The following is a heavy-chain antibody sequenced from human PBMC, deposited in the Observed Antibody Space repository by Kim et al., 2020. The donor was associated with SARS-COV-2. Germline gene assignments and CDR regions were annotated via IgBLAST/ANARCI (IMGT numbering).Heavy chain of an antibody. J-gene: IGHJ4*02. CDR3: ARGSGYCGGDCPLGY. V-gene: IGHV4-59*01. CDR1: GGSISSYY. D-gene: IGHD2-21*02. Sequence: SETLSLTCSVSGGSISSYYWSWIRQPPGKGLEWIGYIYYSGSTNYNPSLKSRVTISVDTSKNQFSLKLSSVTAADTAVYYCARGSGYCGGDCPLGYWGQGTLVTVSS. CDR2: IYYSGST.